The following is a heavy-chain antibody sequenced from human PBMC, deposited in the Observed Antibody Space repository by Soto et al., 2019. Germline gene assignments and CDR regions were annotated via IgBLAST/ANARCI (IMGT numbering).Heavy chain of an antibody. V-gene: IGHV3-11*05. CDR1: GFTFSDHY. CDR3: AIVATLADY. Sequence: QVQLVESGGGLVKPGGSLRLSCAASGFTFSDHYMNWIRQSPGKGLEWVSYISGSSHDTNYADSVKGRFTISRDNAKNSLYLETNSLRDEDTSSYYCAIVATLADYWGQGTLVTVSS. J-gene: IGHJ4*02. CDR2: ISGSSHDT.